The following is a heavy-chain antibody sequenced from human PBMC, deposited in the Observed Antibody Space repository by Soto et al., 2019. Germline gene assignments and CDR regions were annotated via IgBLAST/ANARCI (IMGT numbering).Heavy chain of an antibody. J-gene: IGHJ4*02. V-gene: IGHV3-30*18. CDR1: GFTFSSYG. CDR2: ISYDGSNK. CDR3: AKDRSAIFGGSVGFDY. Sequence: GGSLRLSCAASGFTFSSYGMHWVRQAPGKGLEWVAVISYDGSNKYYADSVKGRFTISRDNSKNTLYLQMNSLRAEDTAVYYCAKDRSAIFGGSVGFDYWGQGTLVTVSS. D-gene: IGHD3-3*01.